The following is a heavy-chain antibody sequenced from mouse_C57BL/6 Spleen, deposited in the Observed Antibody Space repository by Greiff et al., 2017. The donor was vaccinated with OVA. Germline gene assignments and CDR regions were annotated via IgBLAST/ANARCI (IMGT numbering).Heavy chain of an antibody. V-gene: IGHV5-4*01. J-gene: IGHJ4*01. D-gene: IGHD2-4*01. CDR1: GFTFSSYA. Sequence: EVKLVESGGGLVKPGGSLKLSCAASGFTFSSYAMSWVRQTPEKRLEWVATISDGGSYTYYPDNVKGRFTISRDNAKNNLYLQMSHLKSEDTAMYYCARDPLYYDYYEDYAMDYWGQGTSVTVSS. CDR3: ARDPLYYDYYEDYAMDY. CDR2: ISDGGSYT.